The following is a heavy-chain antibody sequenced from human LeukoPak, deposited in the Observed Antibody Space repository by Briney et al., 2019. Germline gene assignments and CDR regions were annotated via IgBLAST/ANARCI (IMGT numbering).Heavy chain of an antibody. CDR3: ARDGIYSRNFDAFDI. Sequence: EASVKVSCKASGYTFTAYYMHWVRQAPGQGPEWMGWINPNSGGTDYAQKFQGRVTMTRDTSISTAYMELSSLTSDDTAVYYCARDGIYSRNFDAFDIRGQGTMVTVSS. V-gene: IGHV1-2*02. CDR2: INPNSGGT. D-gene: IGHD6-13*01. J-gene: IGHJ3*02. CDR1: GYTFTAYY.